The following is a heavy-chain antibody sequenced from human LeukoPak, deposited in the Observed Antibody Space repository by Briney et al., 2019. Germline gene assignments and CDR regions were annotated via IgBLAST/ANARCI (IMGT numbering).Heavy chain of an antibody. CDR2: IRYDGSNK. D-gene: IGHD5-24*01. Sequence: PGGSLRLSCAASGFTFSSYGMHWVRQAPGKGLEWVTFIRYDGSNKYYADSVKGRFTISRDNSKNMLYLQMNSLRAEDTAVYYCANERWPTYYFDYWGQGTLVTVSS. CDR1: GFTFSSYG. V-gene: IGHV3-30*02. CDR3: ANERWPTYYFDY. J-gene: IGHJ4*02.